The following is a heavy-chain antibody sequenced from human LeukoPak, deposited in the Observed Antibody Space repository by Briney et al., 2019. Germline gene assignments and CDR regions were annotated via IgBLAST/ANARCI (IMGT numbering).Heavy chain of an antibody. V-gene: IGHV4-59*01. CDR3: ARGAAGYSYG. CDR1: GGSISSYY. Sequence: SEPLSLTCSVSGGSISSYYWSWIRQPPGKGLEWIGHIYYSGSTNYNPSLKSRVTISIDTSKNQFSLWLSSVTAADTAVYYCARGAAGYSYGRGQGTLVTVSS. CDR2: IYYSGST. J-gene: IGHJ4*02. D-gene: IGHD5-18*01.